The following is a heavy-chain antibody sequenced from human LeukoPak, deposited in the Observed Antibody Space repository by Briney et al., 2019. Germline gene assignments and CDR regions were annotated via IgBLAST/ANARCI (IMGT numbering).Heavy chain of an antibody. D-gene: IGHD4-17*01. J-gene: IGHJ4*02. CDR3: ARDPPDYGDPEQNDY. Sequence: SETLSLTCTVSGGSFSTYYWSWIRQPAGKGLEWIGHIYTSGTTNYNPSLKSRVTMSVDTSKNQFSLKLSSVTAADTAVYYCARDPPDYGDPEQNDYWGQGTLVTVSS. V-gene: IGHV4-4*07. CDR1: GGSFSTYY. CDR2: IYTSGTT.